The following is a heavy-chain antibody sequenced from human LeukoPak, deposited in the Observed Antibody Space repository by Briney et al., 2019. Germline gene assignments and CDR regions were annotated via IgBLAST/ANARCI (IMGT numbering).Heavy chain of an antibody. D-gene: IGHD5-24*01. V-gene: IGHV4-39*01. Sequence: PSETLSLTCTVSGGSISTSSYYWVWIRQPPGKGLEWIGSLYHTGSTYYNPSLKSRVNISVDTSKNQFSLKLNSVTAADTAVYYCARQADFALVEMATIMFDYWGQGTLVTVSS. CDR1: GGSISTSSYY. CDR3: ARQADFALVEMATIMFDY. CDR2: LYHTGST. J-gene: IGHJ4*02.